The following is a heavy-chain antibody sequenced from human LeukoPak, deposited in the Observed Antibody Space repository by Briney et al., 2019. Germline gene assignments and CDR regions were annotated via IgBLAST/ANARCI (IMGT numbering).Heavy chain of an antibody. J-gene: IGHJ4*02. D-gene: IGHD1-26*01. CDR3: ARVRGWTVGTTTFADIDY. CDR2: LYHSGST. Sequence: PSETLSLTCTVSGYSISSGYYWGWIRQPPGKGLEWIGTLYHSGSTYYNSSLRSRVTISVDTSKNQFSLKLSSVTAADTAVYYCARVRGWTVGTTTFADIDYWGQGTLVTVSS. CDR1: GYSISSGYY. V-gene: IGHV4-38-2*02.